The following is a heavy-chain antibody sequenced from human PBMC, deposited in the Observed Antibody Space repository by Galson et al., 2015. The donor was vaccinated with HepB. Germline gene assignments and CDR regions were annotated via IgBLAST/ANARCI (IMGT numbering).Heavy chain of an antibody. CDR2: IKSKTDGGTT. D-gene: IGHD3-3*01. Sequence: SLRLSCAASGFTFSNAWMSWVRQAPGKGLEWVGRIKSKTDGGTTDYAAPVKGRFTISRDDSKNTLYLQMNSLKTEDTAVYYCTTTIFGVGVGATQNNWFDPWGQGTLVTVSS. CDR1: GFTFSNAW. CDR3: TTTIFGVGVGATQNNWFDP. V-gene: IGHV3-15*01. J-gene: IGHJ5*02.